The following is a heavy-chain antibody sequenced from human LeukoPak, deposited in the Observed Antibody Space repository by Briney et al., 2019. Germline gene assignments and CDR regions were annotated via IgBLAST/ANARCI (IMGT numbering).Heavy chain of an antibody. Sequence: GGSLRLSCAASGFTFSSYAMSWVRQAPGKGLEWVSAISGSGGSTYYADSVKGRFTISRDNSKNPLYLQMNSLRAEDTAVYYCAKWAVGDSSGYYYGYWGQGTLVTVSS. V-gene: IGHV3-23*01. CDR2: ISGSGGST. CDR3: AKWAVGDSSGYYYGY. J-gene: IGHJ4*02. D-gene: IGHD3-22*01. CDR1: GFTFSSYA.